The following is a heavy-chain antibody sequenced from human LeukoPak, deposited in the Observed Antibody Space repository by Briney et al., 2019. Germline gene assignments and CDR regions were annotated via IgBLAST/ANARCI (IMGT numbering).Heavy chain of an antibody. CDR2: INPNSGGT. Sequence: ASVKVSCKASGYTFTGYYMHWVRQAPGQGLEWMGWINPNSGGTNYAQKFQGRVTMTRDTSISTAYMELSRLRSDDTAVYYCARDHTLERSANGLSWFDPWGQGTLVTVSS. D-gene: IGHD3-10*01. V-gene: IGHV1-2*02. CDR1: GYTFTGYY. J-gene: IGHJ5*02. CDR3: ARDHTLERSANGLSWFDP.